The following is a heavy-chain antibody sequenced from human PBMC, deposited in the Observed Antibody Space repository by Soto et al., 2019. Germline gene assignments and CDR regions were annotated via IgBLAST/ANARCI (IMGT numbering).Heavy chain of an antibody. V-gene: IGHV3-48*02. J-gene: IGHJ6*02. Sequence: GGSLRLSCAASGFTFSSYSMNWVRQAPGKGLEWVSYISSSSSTIYYADSVKGRFTISRDNAKNSLYLQMNSLRDEDTAVYYCARDLSIAVAPSIYYYYYGMDVWGQGTTVTVSS. CDR2: ISSSSSTI. D-gene: IGHD6-19*01. CDR3: ARDLSIAVAPSIYYYYYGMDV. CDR1: GFTFSSYS.